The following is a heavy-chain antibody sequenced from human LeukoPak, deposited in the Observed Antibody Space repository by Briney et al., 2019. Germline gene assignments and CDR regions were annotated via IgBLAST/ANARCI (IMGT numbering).Heavy chain of an antibody. CDR2: IWYDGSNK. D-gene: IGHD2-2*02. CDR3: AKGRYCSSTSCYTRQYYFDY. Sequence: QPGRSLRLSCAASGFTFSSYGMHWVRQAPGKGLEWVAVIWYDGSNKYYADSVKGRFTISRDNSKNTLYLQMNSLRAEDTAVYYCAKGRYCSSTSCYTRQYYFDYWGQGTLVTVS. V-gene: IGHV3-33*06. CDR1: GFTFSSYG. J-gene: IGHJ4*02.